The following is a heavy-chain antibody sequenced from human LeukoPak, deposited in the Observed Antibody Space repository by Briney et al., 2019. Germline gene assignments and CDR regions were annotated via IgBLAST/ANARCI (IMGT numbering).Heavy chain of an antibody. J-gene: IGHJ4*02. D-gene: IGHD2-15*01. Sequence: SETLSLTCAVYGGSFSGYYWSWIRQPPGKGLEWIGEINHSGSTNYNPSLKSRVTISVDTSKNQLSLKLSSVTAADTAVYYCARRICRGGSCYSIDYWGQGTLVTVSS. CDR3: ARRICRGGSCYSIDY. CDR1: GGSFSGYY. V-gene: IGHV4-34*01. CDR2: INHSGST.